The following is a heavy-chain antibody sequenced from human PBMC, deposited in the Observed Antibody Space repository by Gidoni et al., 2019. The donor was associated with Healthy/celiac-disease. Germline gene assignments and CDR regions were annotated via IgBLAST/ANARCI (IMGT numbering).Heavy chain of an antibody. Sequence: EVQLLESGGGLVQPGGSLRLSCAASGFTFSSYAMSWVRQAPGKGLEWVSAISGSGGSTYYADSVKGRFTISRDNSKNTLYLQMNSLRAEDTAVYYCAKDTEGYSYALYYFDYWGQGTLVTVSS. CDR1: GFTFSSYA. CDR3: AKDTEGYSYALYYFDY. J-gene: IGHJ4*02. CDR2: ISGSGGST. D-gene: IGHD5-18*01. V-gene: IGHV3-23*01.